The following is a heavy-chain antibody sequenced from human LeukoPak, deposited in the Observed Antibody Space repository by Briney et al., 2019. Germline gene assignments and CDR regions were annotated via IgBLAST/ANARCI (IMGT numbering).Heavy chain of an antibody. V-gene: IGHV5-51*01. D-gene: IGHD3-22*01. CDR3: ASAGDSSGYYYFSAFDI. CDR1: GYRFTNCW. Sequence: GESLKISCKASGYRFTNCWIGWVRQMPGKGLEWMGVIYPDDSDTTYSLSFQGQVTISADKSISTAYLQWSSLKASDTAMYYCASAGDSSGYYYFSAFDIWGQGTMVTVSS. CDR2: IYPDDSDT. J-gene: IGHJ3*02.